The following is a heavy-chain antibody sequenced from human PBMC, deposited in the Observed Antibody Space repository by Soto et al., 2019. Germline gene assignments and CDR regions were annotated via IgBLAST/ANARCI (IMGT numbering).Heavy chain of an antibody. CDR2: IYYSGST. CDR3: ARHLGDSGTTEVDY. D-gene: IGHD1-1*01. V-gene: IGHV4-59*08. Sequence: PSETLSLTCTVSGGSISSYYWSWIRQPPGKGLEWIGYIYYSGSTNYNPSLKSRVTISVDTSKNQFSLKLSSVTAADTAVYYCARHLGDSGTTEVDYWGQGTLVTVSS. CDR1: GGSISSYY. J-gene: IGHJ4*02.